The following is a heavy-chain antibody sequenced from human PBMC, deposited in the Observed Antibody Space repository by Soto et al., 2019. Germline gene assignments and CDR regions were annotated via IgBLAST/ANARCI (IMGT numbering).Heavy chain of an antibody. CDR3: ARGPTAEKVDS. Sequence: KGSETPSLTCALSSGSLSSGGYSWNWIRQPPGKGLEWIGYIYHSGSTLYNPSLKSRVTISVDKSKNQFSLKLSSVTAADTAMYYCARGPTAEKVDSWGQGILVTVSS. J-gene: IGHJ4*02. V-gene: IGHV4-30-2*05. CDR2: IYHSGST. CDR1: SGSLSSGGYS.